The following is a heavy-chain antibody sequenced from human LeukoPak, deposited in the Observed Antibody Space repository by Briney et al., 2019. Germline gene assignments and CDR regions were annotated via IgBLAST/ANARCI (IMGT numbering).Heavy chain of an antibody. D-gene: IGHD3-22*01. CDR2: IVVGSGNT. V-gene: IGHV1-58*02. CDR3: AADPGYYHSSGYSDAFDI. J-gene: IGHJ3*02. CDR1: GFTFTSSA. Sequence: ASVKVSCKASGFTFTSSAMQWVRQARGQRLEWIGWIVVGSGNTNYAQKFQERVTITRDMSTSTAYMELSSLRSEDTAVYYCAADPGYYHSSGYSDAFDIWGQGTMVTVSS.